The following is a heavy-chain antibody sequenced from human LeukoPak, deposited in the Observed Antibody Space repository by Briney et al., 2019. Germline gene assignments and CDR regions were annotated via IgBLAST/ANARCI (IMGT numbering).Heavy chain of an antibody. Sequence: GGSLRLSCAASGFTFSSYWMHWVRQVQGKGLVWVSRIDTDGTGTSYADSVKGRFTVSRDNAKNTLYLQMISLRAEDTAVYYCTRLGGSSGVDYWGQGTLVTVSS. D-gene: IGHD6-19*01. CDR3: TRLGGSSGVDY. CDR2: IDTDGTGT. CDR1: GFTFSSYW. J-gene: IGHJ4*02. V-gene: IGHV3-74*01.